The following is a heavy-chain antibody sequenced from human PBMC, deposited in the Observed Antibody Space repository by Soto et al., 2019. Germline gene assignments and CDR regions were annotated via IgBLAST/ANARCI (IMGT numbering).Heavy chain of an antibody. J-gene: IGHJ4*02. CDR1: GGSIYTGGFY. Sequence: SETLSLSCTVSGGSIYTGGFYWSWIRQLPGKGLEWLGYIYYTGSTQYTPSLKSRLSISTDTSDNQFSLRLNSVTAADTAVYYCATSLVTSRARVDYWGQGTPVTVSS. CDR3: ATSLVTSRARVDY. V-gene: IGHV4-31*03. D-gene: IGHD1-26*01. CDR2: IYYTGST.